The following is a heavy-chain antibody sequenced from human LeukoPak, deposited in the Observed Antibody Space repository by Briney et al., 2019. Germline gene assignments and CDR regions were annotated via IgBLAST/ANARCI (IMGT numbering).Heavy chain of an antibody. D-gene: IGHD2-21*02. V-gene: IGHV3-43*01. CDR2: NRRGHT. J-gene: IGHJ4*02. Sequence: GGSLRLSCAASGFTFDRFTIHWVRQTPGKGLEWVSLNRRGHTFYADSVKGRFTISRDNSRNSVFLQMNSRRPEDTALYHCAKEVDCPSDCLFFHSWGQGTLVTVSS. CDR3: AKEVDCPSDCLFFHS. CDR1: GFTFDRFT.